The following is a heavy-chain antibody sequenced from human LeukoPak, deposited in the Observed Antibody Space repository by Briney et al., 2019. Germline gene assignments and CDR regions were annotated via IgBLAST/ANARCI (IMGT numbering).Heavy chain of an antibody. J-gene: IGHJ4*02. V-gene: IGHV3-23*01. CDR2: ISGSGGGT. CDR1: GFTFSSYA. Sequence: PGGSLRLSCAASGFTFSSYAMSWVRQAPGKGLEWVSAISGSGGGTYYADSVKGRFTISRDNSKNTLYLRMNSLRAEDTAVYYCAKRLDSSGYSFAYWGQGTLVTVSS. D-gene: IGHD3-22*01. CDR3: AKRLDSSGYSFAY.